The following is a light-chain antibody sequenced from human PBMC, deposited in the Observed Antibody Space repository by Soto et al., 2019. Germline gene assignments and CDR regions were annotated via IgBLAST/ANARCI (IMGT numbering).Light chain of an antibody. CDR1: RSDIGDSNF. V-gene: IGLV2-14*01. CDR2: EVS. Sequence: QSALTQPASVSGSPGQSVTISCTGPRSDIGDSNFISWYQHSPGKAPRLLIYEVSSRPSGVSKRFSGSKAGNTASLTISGLLDDDEAEYFCASFRSGTILVFGSGTKVTVL. J-gene: IGLJ1*01. CDR3: ASFRSGTILV.